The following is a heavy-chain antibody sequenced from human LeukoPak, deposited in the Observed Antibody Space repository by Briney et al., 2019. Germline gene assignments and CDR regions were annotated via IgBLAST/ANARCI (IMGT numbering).Heavy chain of an antibody. Sequence: SETLSLTCAVYGGSFSGYYWSWIRQPPGKGLEWIGEINHSGSTNYNPSLKSRVTISVDTSKNQFSLKLSPVTAADTAVYYCARGSREAFDYWGQGTLVTVSS. CDR2: INHSGST. CDR1: GGSFSGYY. CDR3: ARGSREAFDY. V-gene: IGHV4-34*01. J-gene: IGHJ4*02.